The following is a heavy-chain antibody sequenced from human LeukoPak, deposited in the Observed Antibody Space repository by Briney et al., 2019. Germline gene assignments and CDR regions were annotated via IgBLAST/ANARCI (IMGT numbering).Heavy chain of an antibody. J-gene: IGHJ4*02. Sequence: GAPVKVSCKASGGTFSSYAISWVRQAPGQGLEWMGGIIPIFGTANYAQKFQGRVTITADKFTSTAYMELSSLRSEDTAVYYCARANDYGDYCGYWGQGTLVTVSS. CDR3: ARANDYGDYCGY. D-gene: IGHD4-17*01. CDR2: IIPIFGTA. CDR1: GGTFSSYA. V-gene: IGHV1-69*06.